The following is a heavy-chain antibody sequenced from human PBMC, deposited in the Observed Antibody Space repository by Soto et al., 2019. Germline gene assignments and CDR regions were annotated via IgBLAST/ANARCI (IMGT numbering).Heavy chain of an antibody. Sequence: QITLKESGPTLVKPTQTLTLTCTFSGFSLSTSGVGVGWIRQPPGKALEWLALIYWGDDKFYSPSLENRLTITTDTLKNQVVLTLTNMDLVDTATYYCAHTPPDYDYVWGNYRLRGYCDYWGQGTLVTVSS. CDR1: GFSLSTSGVG. J-gene: IGHJ4*02. D-gene: IGHD3-16*02. CDR2: IYWGDDK. V-gene: IGHV2-5*02. CDR3: AHTPPDYDYVWGNYRLRGYCDY.